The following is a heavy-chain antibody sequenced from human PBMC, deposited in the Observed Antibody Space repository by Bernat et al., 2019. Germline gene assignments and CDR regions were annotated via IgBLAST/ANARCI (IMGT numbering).Heavy chain of an antibody. CDR3: ARVSLYGAPASGMDV. CDR2: IWYDGSNE. Sequence: QVQVVESGGGVVQPGRSLRLSCEASKFTFSSYGMHWVRQAPGKGREWVAVIWYDGSNENYADSVKGRFTISRDNSKNTLYLQMNSLRAEDTVVYYCARVSLYGAPASGMDVWGQGTTVTVSS. V-gene: IGHV3-33*01. D-gene: IGHD4-17*01. J-gene: IGHJ6*02. CDR1: KFTFSSYG.